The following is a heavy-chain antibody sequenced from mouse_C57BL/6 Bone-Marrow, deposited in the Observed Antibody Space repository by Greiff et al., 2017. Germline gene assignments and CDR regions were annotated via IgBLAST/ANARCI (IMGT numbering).Heavy chain of an antibody. J-gene: IGHJ2*01. V-gene: IGHV5-4*03. CDR2: ISDGGSYT. D-gene: IGHD1-1*01. CDR3: ATHYYGSFDY. CDR1: GFTFSSYA. Sequence: EVKVVESGGGLVKPGGSLKLSCAASGFTFSSYAMSWVRQTPEKRLEWVATISDGGSYTYYPDNVKGRFTISRDNAKNNLYLQMSHLKSEDTAMYDCATHYYGSFDYWGQGTTLTVSS.